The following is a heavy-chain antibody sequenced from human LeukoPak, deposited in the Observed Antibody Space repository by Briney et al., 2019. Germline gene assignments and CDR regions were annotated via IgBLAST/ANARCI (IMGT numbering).Heavy chain of an antibody. CDR3: ARDFGMTPRYFDL. CDR2: ISFGGSHI. CDR1: GFNFGSYS. D-gene: IGHD3-10*01. V-gene: IGHV3-21*01. Sequence: GGSLRPSCAASGFNFGSYSMNWVRQAPGKGLEWVSSISFGGSHIYYPDSLKGRFTISRDNAKNSLYLQMASLRAEDTALYYCARDFGMTPRYFDLWGRGTLVTVSS. J-gene: IGHJ2*01.